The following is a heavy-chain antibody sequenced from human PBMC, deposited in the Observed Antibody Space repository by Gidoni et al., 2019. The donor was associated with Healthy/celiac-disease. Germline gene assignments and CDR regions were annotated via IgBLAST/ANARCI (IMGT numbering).Heavy chain of an antibody. J-gene: IGHJ3*02. Sequence: QLQLQESGPGLVPPSATLSLTCTVSGGSISSSSYYWGWIRQPPGKGLEWIGSIYYSGSTYYNPAIKRRVTISGDTSKNQFALKRSSGTAADTAGYDCARLLTGDACDIWGQGTMVTVSS. V-gene: IGHV4-39*01. D-gene: IGHD1-20*01. CDR1: GGSISSSSYY. CDR3: ARLLTGDACDI. CDR2: IYYSGST.